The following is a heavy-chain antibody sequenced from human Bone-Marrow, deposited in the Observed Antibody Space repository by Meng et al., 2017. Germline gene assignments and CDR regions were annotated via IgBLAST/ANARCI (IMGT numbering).Heavy chain of an antibody. CDR1: GGSISSTTYY. V-gene: IGHV4-39*07. CDR3: ARVLQSDAFDI. Sequence: QRQLQESGPGLVKPSETLSLTCAVSGGSISSTTYYWGWIRQPPGKGLEWIGSVYYSGSTYYNPSLKSRLTISLDTSKNQFSLKLSSVTAADTAVYYCARVLQSDAFDIWGQGTMVTVS. CDR2: VYYSGST. D-gene: IGHD4-11*01. J-gene: IGHJ3*02.